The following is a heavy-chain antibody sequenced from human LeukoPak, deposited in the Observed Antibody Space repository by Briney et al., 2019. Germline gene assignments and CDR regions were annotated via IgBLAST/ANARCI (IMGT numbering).Heavy chain of an antibody. J-gene: IGHJ3*02. V-gene: IGHV3-74*01. CDR3: ARDGGSYLPHDAFDI. CDR1: GFTFSSYW. Sequence: PGGSLRLSCAASGFTFSSYWMHWVRQAPGKGLVWVSRINSGGSSTSYADSVKGRFTISRDNAKNTLYLQMNSLRAEDTAVYYCARDGGSYLPHDAFDIWGQGTMVTVSS. D-gene: IGHD1-26*01. CDR2: INSGGSST.